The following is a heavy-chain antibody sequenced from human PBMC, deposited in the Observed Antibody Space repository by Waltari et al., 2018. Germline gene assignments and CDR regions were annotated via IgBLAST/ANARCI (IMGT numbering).Heavy chain of an antibody. CDR2: INHSGST. Sequence: QVQLQQWGAGLLKPSETLSLTCAVYGGSFSGYYWSWIRQPPGKGLEWIGEINHSGSTNYNPSLKSRVTISVDTSKNQFSLKLSSVTAADTAVYYCARWREVITTMGFVYWGQGTLVTVSS. CDR1: GGSFSGYY. J-gene: IGHJ4*02. V-gene: IGHV4-34*01. CDR3: ARWREVITTMGFVY. D-gene: IGHD3-22*01.